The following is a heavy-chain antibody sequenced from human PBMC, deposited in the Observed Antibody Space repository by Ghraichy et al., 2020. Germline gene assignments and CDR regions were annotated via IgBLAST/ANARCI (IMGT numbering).Heavy chain of an antibody. CDR1: GFTFSSYW. CDR3: AKDLGDYPHYYGMDV. V-gene: IGHV3-74*01. J-gene: IGHJ6*02. Sequence: GGSLRLSCAASGFTFSSYWMHWVRQAPGKGLVWVSRINSDGSSTSYADSVKGRFTISRDNAKNTLYLQMNSLRAEDTAVYYCAKDLGDYPHYYGMDVWGQGTTVTVSS. CDR2: INSDGSST. D-gene: IGHD4-11*01.